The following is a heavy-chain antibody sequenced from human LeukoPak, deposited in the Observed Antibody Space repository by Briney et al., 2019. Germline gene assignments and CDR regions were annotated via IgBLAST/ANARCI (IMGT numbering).Heavy chain of an antibody. CDR2: IYSGGST. D-gene: IGHD3-22*01. V-gene: IGHV3-66*01. CDR1: GFTVSSNY. Sequence: GGSLRLSCAASGFTVSSNYMSWVRQAPGKGLEWVSVIYSGGSTYYADSVKGRFTISRDNSKNTLYLQMNSLRAEDTAVYYCARVRYYYDSSGYRYYFDYWGQGTLVTVSS. CDR3: ARVRYYYDSSGYRYYFDY. J-gene: IGHJ4*02.